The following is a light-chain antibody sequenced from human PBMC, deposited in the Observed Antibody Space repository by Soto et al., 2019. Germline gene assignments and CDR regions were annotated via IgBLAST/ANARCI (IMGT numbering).Light chain of an antibody. Sequence: QSVLTQPASVSGSPGQSITISCTGTSNDVGGYNFVSWYQQHPGKAPKLMIYEVSNRPSGVSNRFSGSKSGNTASLTISGLQPEDEADYYCSSYTSRSTLGVFGTGTKVTVL. CDR1: SNDVGGYNF. CDR2: EVS. V-gene: IGLV2-14*01. J-gene: IGLJ1*01. CDR3: SSYTSRSTLGV.